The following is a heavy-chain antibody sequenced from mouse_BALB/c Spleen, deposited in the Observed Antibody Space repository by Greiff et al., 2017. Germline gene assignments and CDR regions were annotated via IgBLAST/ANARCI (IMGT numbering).Heavy chain of an antibody. Sequence: EVQVVESGGGLVKPGGSLNLSCAASGFTFSSYAMSWVRQTPEKRLEWVASISSGGSTYYPDSVKGRFTISRDNARNILYLQMSSLRSEDTAMYYCAREGIKGYAMDYWGQGTSVTVSS. CDR1: GFTFSSYA. V-gene: IGHV5-6-5*01. CDR2: ISSGGST. J-gene: IGHJ4*01. CDR3: AREGIKGYAMDY. D-gene: IGHD1-3*01.